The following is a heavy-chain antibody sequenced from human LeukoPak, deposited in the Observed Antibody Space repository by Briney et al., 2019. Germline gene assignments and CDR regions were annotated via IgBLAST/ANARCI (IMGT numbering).Heavy chain of an antibody. CDR1: GGSISSSSYY. Sequence: SETLSLTCTVSGGSISSSSYYWGWIRQPPGKGLERIGSIYYSGSTYYNPSLKSRVTISVDTPKNQFSLKLSSVTAADTAVYYCARPGRFFDYFDYWGQGTLVTVSS. CDR2: IYYSGST. V-gene: IGHV4-39*01. D-gene: IGHD3-3*01. CDR3: ARPGRFFDYFDY. J-gene: IGHJ4*02.